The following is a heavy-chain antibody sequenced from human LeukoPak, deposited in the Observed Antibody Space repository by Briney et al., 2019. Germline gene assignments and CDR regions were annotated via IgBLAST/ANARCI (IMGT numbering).Heavy chain of an antibody. D-gene: IGHD2-21*01. CDR1: GFTFRSHG. CDR2: IYENGGTT. J-gene: IGHJ4*02. CDR3: AKDFRIGYSAHFDY. V-gene: IGHV3-23*01. Sequence: GGSLRLSCVGSGFTFRSHGMSWVRQAPEKGLEFVSGIYENGGTTYYADSVKGRFSISRDNSKNTLYLQMDSLRGEDTAVYYCAKDFRIGYSAHFDYWGQGALVTVSS.